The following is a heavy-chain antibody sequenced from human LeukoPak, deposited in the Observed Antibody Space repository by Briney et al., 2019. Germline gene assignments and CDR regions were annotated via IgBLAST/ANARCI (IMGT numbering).Heavy chain of an antibody. CDR1: GFTFSSYG. CDR2: ISYDGSNK. Sequence: GGSLRLSCAASGFTFSSYGMHWVRQAPGKGLEWVAVISYDGSNKYYADSVKGRFTISRDNSKNTPYLQMNSLRAEDTAVYYCAKEHSSSWYVVGRKRHPPTYWGQGTLVTVSS. J-gene: IGHJ4*02. V-gene: IGHV3-30*18. CDR3: AKEHSSSWYVVGRKRHPPTY. D-gene: IGHD6-13*01.